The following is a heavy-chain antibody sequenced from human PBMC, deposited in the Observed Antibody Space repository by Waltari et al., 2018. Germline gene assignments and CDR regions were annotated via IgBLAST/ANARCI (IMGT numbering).Heavy chain of an antibody. V-gene: IGHV1-2*02. J-gene: IGHJ4*02. Sequence: QVQLVQSGAEVKKPGASVNVSCKASGYNFIGYYIHWVRQAPGQGLEWMGWINPNTGGTKYAQKYQGRVTLTMDTSISTAYMELSSLVSDDMAVFYCARQAARNFDYWGQGTLVTVSS. CDR1: GYNFIGYY. CDR2: INPNTGGT. CDR3: ARQAARNFDY.